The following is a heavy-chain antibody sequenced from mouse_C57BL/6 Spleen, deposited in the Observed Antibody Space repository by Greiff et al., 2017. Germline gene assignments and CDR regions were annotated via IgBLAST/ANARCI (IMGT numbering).Heavy chain of an antibody. Sequence: EVQLQQSGPELVKPGASVKMSCKASGYTFTDYNMHWVKQSHGKSLEWIGYINPNNGGTSYNQKFKGKATLTVNKSSSTAYMELRSLTSEDAAVYYCESGLLYAMDYWGQGTSVTVSS. CDR1: GYTFTDYN. CDR3: ESGLLYAMDY. J-gene: IGHJ4*01. CDR2: INPNNGGT. D-gene: IGHD2-10*01. V-gene: IGHV1-22*01.